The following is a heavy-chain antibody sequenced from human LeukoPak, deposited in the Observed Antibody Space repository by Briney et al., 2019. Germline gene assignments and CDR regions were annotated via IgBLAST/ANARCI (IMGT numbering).Heavy chain of an antibody. V-gene: IGHV3-64*01. D-gene: IGHD3-10*01. CDR2: ISSNGGST. CDR1: GFXFSSYA. Sequence: PGGSLRLSCAASGFXFSSYAMHWVRQAPGKGLEYVSAISSNGGSTYYANSVKGRFTISRDNSKNTLYLQVGSLRAEDMAVYYCARGFPSPDKRPCWGQGTLVTVSS. J-gene: IGHJ4*02. CDR3: ARGFPSPDKRPC.